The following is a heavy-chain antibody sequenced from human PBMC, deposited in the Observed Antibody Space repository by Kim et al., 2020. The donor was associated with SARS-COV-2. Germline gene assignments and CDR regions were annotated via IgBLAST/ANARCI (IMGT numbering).Heavy chain of an antibody. Sequence: ASVKVSCKASGYTFTTYYIHWVRQAPGQGLEWMGWINPNSGATSYAQNFQGRVTMTRDMSVSTAYMELSSLKSDDTAVYHCARDFSNRVDYWGQGTLVIVSS. D-gene: IGHD3-3*01. CDR2: INPNSGAT. J-gene: IGHJ4*02. CDR1: GYTFTTYY. CDR3: ARDFSNRVDY. V-gene: IGHV1-2*02.